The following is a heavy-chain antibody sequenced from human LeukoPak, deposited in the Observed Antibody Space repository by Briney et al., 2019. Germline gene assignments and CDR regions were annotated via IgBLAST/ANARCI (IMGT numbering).Heavy chain of an antibody. CDR2: MYHSGST. Sequence: PSETLSLTCSVSGYSISSAYYWGWIRQPPGKGLEWIGTMYHSGSTNYNPSLKSRVTISVDTSKNQFSLKLSSVTAADTAVYFCAGTELGYCTVTGCPLESWGQGTLVTVSS. V-gene: IGHV4-38-2*02. CDR1: GYSISSAYY. D-gene: IGHD2-8*02. CDR3: AGTELGYCTVTGCPLES. J-gene: IGHJ4*02.